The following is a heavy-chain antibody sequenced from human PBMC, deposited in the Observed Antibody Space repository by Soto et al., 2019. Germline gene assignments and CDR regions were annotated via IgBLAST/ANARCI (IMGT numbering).Heavy chain of an antibody. CDR2: IYYSGST. CDR3: ARYGYSSSWYGTDERPFHGMDV. J-gene: IGHJ6*02. D-gene: IGHD6-13*01. V-gene: IGHV4-39*01. Sequence: GWIRQPPGKGLEWIGSIYYSGSTYYNPSLKSRVTISVDTSKNQFSLKLSSVTAADTAVYYCARYGYSSSWYGTDERPFHGMDVWGQGTTVTVSS.